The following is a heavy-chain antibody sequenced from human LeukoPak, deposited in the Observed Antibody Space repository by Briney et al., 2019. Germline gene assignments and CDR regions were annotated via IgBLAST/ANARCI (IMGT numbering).Heavy chain of an antibody. J-gene: IGHJ4*02. CDR2: IDPSSTYI. CDR3: ARDQPYYYGSSGYSDY. CDR1: GFTFRSYS. V-gene: IGHV3-21*04. Sequence: PGGSLRLSCAASGFTFRSYSMNWVRQAPGKGLEWVSAIDPSSTYIYYADSVKGRFTISRDNSKNTLYLQMNSLRAEDTAVYYCARDQPYYYGSSGYSDYWGQGTLVTVSS. D-gene: IGHD3-22*01.